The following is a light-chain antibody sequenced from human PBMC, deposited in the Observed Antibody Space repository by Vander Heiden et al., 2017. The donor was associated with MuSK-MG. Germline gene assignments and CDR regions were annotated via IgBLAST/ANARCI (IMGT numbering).Light chain of an antibody. CDR3: QSYDSSLTL. V-gene: IGLV1-40*01. J-gene: IGLJ2*01. CDR2: GNS. CDR1: SSNIGAGYD. Sequence: QSVLTQPPSVSAAPRQSVTISCTGSSSNIGAGYDVHWYQPLPGPAPKLLIYGNSNRPSGVPDRFSGSKSGTSAYLAITGLQAEDESYYYCQSYDSSLTLFGGGTKLTVL.